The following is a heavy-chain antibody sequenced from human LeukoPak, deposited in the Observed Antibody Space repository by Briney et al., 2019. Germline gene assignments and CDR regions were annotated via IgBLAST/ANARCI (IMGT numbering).Heavy chain of an antibody. Sequence: PSETLSLTCTVSGGSISSSSYYWGWIRQPPGKGLEWIGSNYYSGSTYYNPSLKSRVTISVDTSKNQFSLKLSSVTAADTAVYYCARHGGSFDYWGQGTLVTVSS. D-gene: IGHD3-16*01. V-gene: IGHV4-39*01. CDR2: NYYSGST. CDR1: GGSISSSSYY. CDR3: ARHGGSFDY. J-gene: IGHJ4*02.